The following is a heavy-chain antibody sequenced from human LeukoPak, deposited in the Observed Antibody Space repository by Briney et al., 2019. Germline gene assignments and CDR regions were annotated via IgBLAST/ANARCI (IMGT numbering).Heavy chain of an antibody. CDR3: ARVLMVCSSGWPLTILDL. V-gene: IGHV1-8*01. Sequence: ASVKVSCKASGYTFTTYDVNWVRQATGQGLEWMGWMNPNSGNTGYALKFQGRITMTRNTSISTAYMELSGLRSEDTAVYYCARVLMVCSSGWPLTILDLWGQGTLVIVSS. D-gene: IGHD6-19*01. CDR1: GYTFTTYD. J-gene: IGHJ5*02. CDR2: MNPNSGNT.